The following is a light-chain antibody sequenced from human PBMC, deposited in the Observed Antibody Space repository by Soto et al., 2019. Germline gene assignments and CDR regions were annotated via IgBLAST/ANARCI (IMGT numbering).Light chain of an antibody. CDR3: QQYGNSRGT. CDR1: QSVSTSY. V-gene: IGKV3-20*01. CDR2: GAS. J-gene: IGKJ1*01. Sequence: EIVLPQSPGTLSLSPGDRATLSCRASQSVSTSYLAWYQQKPGQAPRLLIYGASSRATGIPDRFSGSGSGTDFTLTISGLEPEDFAVYYCQQYGNSRGTVGQGTKVDI.